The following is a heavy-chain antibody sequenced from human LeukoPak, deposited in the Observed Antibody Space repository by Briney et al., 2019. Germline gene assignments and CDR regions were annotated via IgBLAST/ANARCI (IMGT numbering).Heavy chain of an antibody. CDR3: ATGRPNFGGYDFDAFEV. CDR1: GYTFNLYY. J-gene: IGHJ3*01. CDR2: IHPDSGGT. V-gene: IGHV1-2*02. Sequence: GASVKVSCKASGYTFNLYYMHWVRQAPGQRLEWMGWIHPDSGGTKSAQKFQGSVTMTRDTSINTVYMELRSLTSGDTAVYYCATGRPNFGGYDFDAFEVWGQGTMVTVSS. D-gene: IGHD3-22*01.